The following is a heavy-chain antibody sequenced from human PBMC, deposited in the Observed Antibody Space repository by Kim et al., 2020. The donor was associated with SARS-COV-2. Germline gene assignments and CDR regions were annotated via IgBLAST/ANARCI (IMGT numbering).Heavy chain of an antibody. V-gene: IGHV1-3*01. J-gene: IGHJ5*02. D-gene: IGHD3-3*01. CDR1: GYTFTSYA. Sequence: ASVKVSCKASGYTFTSYAMHWVRQAPGQRLEWMGWINAGNGNTKYSQKFQGRVTITRDTSASTAYMELSSLRSEDTAVYYCARADDFWSGPINWFDPWGQGTLVTVSS. CDR2: INAGNGNT. CDR3: ARADDFWSGPINWFDP.